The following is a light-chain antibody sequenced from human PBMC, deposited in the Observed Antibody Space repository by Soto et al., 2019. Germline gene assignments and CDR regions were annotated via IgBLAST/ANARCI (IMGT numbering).Light chain of an antibody. CDR2: GAS. Sequence: ELVMAQSPATLSVSPGERAALSCRASQSVSSDLACYQQKPGQAPRLLIYGASTRATGIPARFSGSGSGTEFTLTISSLQSEDFAVYYCQQYNNWPWTFGQGTKVDIK. J-gene: IGKJ1*01. CDR3: QQYNNWPWT. V-gene: IGKV3-15*01. CDR1: QSVSSD.